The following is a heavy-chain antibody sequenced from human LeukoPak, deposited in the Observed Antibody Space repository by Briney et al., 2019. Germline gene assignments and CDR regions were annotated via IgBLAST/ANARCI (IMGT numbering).Heavy chain of an antibody. V-gene: IGHV3-30*18. J-gene: IGHJ4*02. Sequence: PGGSLRLSCEASGFTFSSYGMHWVRQAPGKGLEWVAVISYDGSNKYHVDSVKGRFTISRDNSKNTLYLQMNSLRAEDTAVYYCAKHNGSPGYSSGWLGIDYWGQGTLVTVSS. CDR1: GFTFSSYG. CDR2: ISYDGSNK. CDR3: AKHNGSPGYSSGWLGIDY. D-gene: IGHD6-19*01.